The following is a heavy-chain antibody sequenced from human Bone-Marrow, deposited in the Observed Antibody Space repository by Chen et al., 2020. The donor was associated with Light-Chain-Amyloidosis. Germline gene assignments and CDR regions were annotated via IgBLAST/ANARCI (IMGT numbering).Heavy chain of an antibody. CDR1: GFTFSRYW. V-gene: IGHV3-7*01. CDR2: IKEDGSEK. CDR3: ASYNGGAALNI. Sequence: VQQVESGGDLSQPGGYRRLSGAAPGFTFSRYWMSWVRQAPGKGLEWVTNIKEDGSEKYYVYSVKGRFPISRDNAKNSVYLQMNSLKDEDTALYYCASYNGGAALNIWGQGTMVTVAS. J-gene: IGHJ3*02. D-gene: IGHD3-16*01.